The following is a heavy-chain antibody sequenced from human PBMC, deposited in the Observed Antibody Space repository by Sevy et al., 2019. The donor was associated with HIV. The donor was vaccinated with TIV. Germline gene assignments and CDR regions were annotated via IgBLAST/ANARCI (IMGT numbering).Heavy chain of an antibody. CDR2: INWKADNK. Sequence: GSLRLSCAASGFTFSDHAMSWVRQTPGRGLEWVSCINWKADNKGYADSLKGRFTISRDNAKNSLYLQIHSLRAEDTALYYCARSAYYYDSTGYGPLDLWGQGTMVTVSS. D-gene: IGHD3-22*01. V-gene: IGHV3-20*04. CDR3: ARSAYYYDSTGYGPLDL. CDR1: GFTFSDHA. J-gene: IGHJ3*01.